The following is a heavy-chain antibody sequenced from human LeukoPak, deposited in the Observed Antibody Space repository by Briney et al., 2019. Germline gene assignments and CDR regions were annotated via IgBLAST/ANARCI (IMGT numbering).Heavy chain of an antibody. CDR2: IKSKTDGGTT. V-gene: IGHV3-15*01. CDR1: GFTFSNAW. D-gene: IGHD3-10*01. CDR3: TLPWGSGSYYDY. J-gene: IGHJ4*02. Sequence: GGSLRLSCAASGFTFSNAWMSWVRHAPGKGRVWVGRIKSKTDGGTTDYAAPVKGRFTISRDDSKNTLFLQMNSLKTEDAAVYYCTLPWGSGSYYDYWGQGTLVTVSS.